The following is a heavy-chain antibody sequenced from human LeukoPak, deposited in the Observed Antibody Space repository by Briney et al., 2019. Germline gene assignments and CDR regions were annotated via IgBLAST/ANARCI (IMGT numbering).Heavy chain of an antibody. D-gene: IGHD1-26*01. J-gene: IGHJ3*02. CDR1: GYTFTSYG. Sequence: ASVKVSCKASGYTFTSYGISWVRQAPGQGLEWMGWMNPASGNTGYAQKFQGRIAMTRETSETTAYMEVSSLRFEDTAVYYCARGRLGGAPSPVDIWGQGTLVTVSS. CDR2: MNPASGNT. V-gene: IGHV1-8*02. CDR3: ARGRLGGAPSPVDI.